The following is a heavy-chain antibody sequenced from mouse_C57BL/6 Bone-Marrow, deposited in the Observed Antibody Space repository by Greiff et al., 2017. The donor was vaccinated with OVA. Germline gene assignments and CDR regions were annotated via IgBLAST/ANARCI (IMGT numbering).Heavy chain of an antibody. J-gene: IGHJ2*01. CDR3: ANLYFDY. Sequence: VQLQQPGAELVRPGSSVQLSCKASGYTFTSSWMHWVKQRPIPGLEWIGNIDPSDSENPSNQKFKDKAKLTVDKSASTAYMRLSSLTSRDSAVYYCANLYFDYWGQGTTRTVSS. CDR2: IDPSDSEN. V-gene: IGHV1-52*01. CDR1: GYTFTSSW.